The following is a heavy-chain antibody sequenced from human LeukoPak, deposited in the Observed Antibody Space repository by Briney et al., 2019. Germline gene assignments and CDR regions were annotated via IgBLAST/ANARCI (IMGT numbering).Heavy chain of an antibody. CDR1: GFTFSSYA. Sequence: GGSLRLSCAASGFTFSSYAMSWVRQAPGKGLEWVAVISYDGSNKYYADSVKGRFTISRDNSKNTLYLQMNSLRAEDTAVYYCARATSYYGSGSYFYYWGQGTLVTVSS. CDR2: ISYDGSNK. CDR3: ARATSYYGSGSYFYY. D-gene: IGHD3-10*01. V-gene: IGHV3-30*04. J-gene: IGHJ4*02.